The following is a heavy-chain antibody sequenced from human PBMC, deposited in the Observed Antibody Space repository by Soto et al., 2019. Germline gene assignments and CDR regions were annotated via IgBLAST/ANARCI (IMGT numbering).Heavy chain of an antibody. J-gene: IGHJ6*02. CDR3: ARSRRGAYSSGWYSPSGYYNYGIDV. Sequence: SLKISCKASGYSFSNYWIGCVRQMNGKGQEWMGIIYPGDSDTKYSPSLQGQVTISADTSISTAYLQWTSLKASDTAMYYCARSRRGAYSSGWYSPSGYYNYGIDVWGQGTKVTVSS. CDR2: IYPGDSDT. D-gene: IGHD6-19*01. CDR1: GYSFSNYW. V-gene: IGHV5-51*01.